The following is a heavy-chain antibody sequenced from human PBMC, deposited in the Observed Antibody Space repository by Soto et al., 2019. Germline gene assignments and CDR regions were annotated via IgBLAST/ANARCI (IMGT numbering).Heavy chain of an antibody. Sequence: ASVKVSCKASGYTFTSYYMHWVRQAPGQGLEWMGIINPSGGSTSYAQKFQGRVTMTRDTSTSTVYMELSSLRSEDTAVYYCARCDPRYSYGWTPGYYYSMDVWGQGTTVTVLL. CDR2: INPSGGST. V-gene: IGHV1-46*01. D-gene: IGHD5-18*01. CDR1: GYTFTSYY. J-gene: IGHJ6*02. CDR3: ARCDPRYSYGWTPGYYYSMDV.